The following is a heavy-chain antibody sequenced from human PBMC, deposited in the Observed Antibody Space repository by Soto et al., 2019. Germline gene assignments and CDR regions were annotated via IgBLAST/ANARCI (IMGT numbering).Heavy chain of an antibody. CDR2: INPNSGGT. CDR3: ARDRYYDFWSGYYHSPDYYYYGMDV. D-gene: IGHD3-3*01. V-gene: IGHV1-2*04. CDR1: VYTFNGYY. Sequence: ASVTVSCKDSVYTFNGYYIHWVRQAPGQGLEWMGWINPNSGGTNYAQKFQGWVTMTRDTSISTAYMELSRLRSDDTAVYYCARDRYYDFWSGYYHSPDYYYYGMDVWGQGTTVTVSS. J-gene: IGHJ6*02.